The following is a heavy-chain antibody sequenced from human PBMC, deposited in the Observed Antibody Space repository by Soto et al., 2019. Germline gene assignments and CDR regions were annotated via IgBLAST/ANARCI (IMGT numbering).Heavy chain of an antibody. V-gene: IGHV1-18*01. CDR1: GYTFTSYG. CDR3: ARELDPYYGGNSLSLDY. D-gene: IGHD4-17*01. J-gene: IGHJ4*02. Sequence: ASVKVSCKASGYTFTSYGISWVRQAPGQGLEWMGWISAYNGNTNYAQKFQGRVTMTTDTSTSTAYMELRSLRSDDTAVYYCARELDPYYGGNSLSLDYWGQGTLVTVSS. CDR2: ISAYNGNT.